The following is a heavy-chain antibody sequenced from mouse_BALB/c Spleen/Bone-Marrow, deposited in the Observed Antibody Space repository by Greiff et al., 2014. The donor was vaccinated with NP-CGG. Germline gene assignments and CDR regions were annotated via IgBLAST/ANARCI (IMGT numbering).Heavy chain of an antibody. Sequence: EVMLVESGPELVKPGASMKISCKASGYSFTGYTMNWVKQSHGKNLEWIGLINPYNGGTTYNQYFKGKATLTVDRSSSTAYMELLSLTSEDSADYYCASYYGSTWYFDVWGAGTTVTVSS. J-gene: IGHJ1*01. CDR1: GYSFTGYT. CDR3: ASYYGSTWYFDV. V-gene: IGHV1-18*01. D-gene: IGHD1-1*01. CDR2: INPYNGGT.